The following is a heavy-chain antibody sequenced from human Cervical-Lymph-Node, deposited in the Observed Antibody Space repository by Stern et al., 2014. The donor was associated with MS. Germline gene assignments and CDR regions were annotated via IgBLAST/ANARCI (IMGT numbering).Heavy chain of an antibody. CDR3: VKDGREVRGFDR. Sequence: VQLVESGGVVVQPGGSLRLSCAASGFTFADFTMYWVRQAPGKGLEWVSLISWDEVNTFHADSVKGRFTISRDNSKKFLYLQMNSLRVEDTALYYCVKDGREVRGFDRWGQGTLVTVSS. J-gene: IGHJ5*02. V-gene: IGHV3-43*01. CDR1: GFTFADFT. CDR2: ISWDEVNT. D-gene: IGHD1-26*01.